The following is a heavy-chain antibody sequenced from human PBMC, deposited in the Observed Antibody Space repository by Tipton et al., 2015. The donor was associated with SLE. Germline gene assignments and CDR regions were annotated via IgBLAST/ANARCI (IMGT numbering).Heavy chain of an antibody. CDR3: ARERAAVGVDARAI. J-gene: IGHJ3*02. Sequence: TLSLTCTVSGGSISRHSWSWIRQPPGRGLEWIGYLYYIGSTNYNPSLQSRVTISVDTSQNQFSLRLSSVTAADMAVYFCARERAAVGVDARAIWDQRTMVTVSS. V-gene: IGHV4-59*11. D-gene: IGHD2-8*01. CDR1: GGSISRHS. CDR2: LYYIGST.